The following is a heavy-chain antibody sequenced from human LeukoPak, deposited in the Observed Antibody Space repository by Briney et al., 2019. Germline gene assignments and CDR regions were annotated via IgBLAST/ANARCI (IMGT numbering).Heavy chain of an antibody. D-gene: IGHD3-22*01. V-gene: IGHV3-21*04. J-gene: IGHJ4*02. CDR1: GFTFSNSS. CDR3: AKARRTYYYDSSGYPVDY. CDR2: ISSSSSYI. Sequence: PGGSLRLSCAASGFTFSNSSMNWVRQAPGKGLEWVSSISSSSSYIYYADSVKGRFTISRDNSKNTLYLQMNSLRAEDTAVYYCAKARRTYYYDSSGYPVDYWGQGTLVTVSS.